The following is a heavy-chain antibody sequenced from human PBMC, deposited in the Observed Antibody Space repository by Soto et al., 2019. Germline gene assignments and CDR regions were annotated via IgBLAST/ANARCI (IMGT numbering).Heavy chain of an antibody. CDR3: ARGYSILSRHGHYYYYMDV. V-gene: IGHV4-31*01. J-gene: IGHJ6*03. Sequence: QVQLQESGPGLVKPSQTLSLTCTVSGGSISSGGYYWSWIRQHPGKGLEWIGYIYYSGSTYYNPSLKSLVTISVDTSKNQFSLKLSSVTAADTAVYYCARGYSILSRHGHYYYYMDVWGKGTTVTVSS. CDR1: GGSISSGGYY. D-gene: IGHD6-13*01. CDR2: IYYSGST.